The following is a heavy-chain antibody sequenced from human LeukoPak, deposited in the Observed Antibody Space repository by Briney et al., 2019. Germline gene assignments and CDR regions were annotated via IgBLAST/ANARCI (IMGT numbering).Heavy chain of an antibody. D-gene: IGHD5-18*01. CDR1: GYTFTGYY. CDR2: INPNSGGT. J-gene: IGHJ3*02. CDR3: ARDTGENSYAFDI. Sequence: ASVKVSCKASGYTFTGYYMHWVRQAPGQGLEWMGWINPNSGGTNYAQKFQGWVTMTRDTSISTAYMELSRLRSDDTAVYYCARDTGENSYAFDIWGQGTMVTVSS. V-gene: IGHV1-2*04.